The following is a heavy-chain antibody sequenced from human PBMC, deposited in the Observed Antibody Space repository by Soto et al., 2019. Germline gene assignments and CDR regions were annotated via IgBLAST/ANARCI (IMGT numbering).Heavy chain of an antibody. CDR2: IYYSGST. Sequence: KPSETLSLTCTVSGGSISSYYWSWIRQPPGKGLEWIGYIYYSGSTNYNPSLKSRVTISVDTSKNQFSLKLSSVTAADTAVYYCASRITMVRGVIRDYYYYGMDVWGQGTKVT. CDR1: GGSISSYY. J-gene: IGHJ6*02. CDR3: ASRITMVRGVIRDYYYYGMDV. D-gene: IGHD3-10*01. V-gene: IGHV4-59*01.